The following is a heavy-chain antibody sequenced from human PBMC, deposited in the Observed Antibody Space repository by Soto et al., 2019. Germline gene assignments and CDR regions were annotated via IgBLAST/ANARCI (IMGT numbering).Heavy chain of an antibody. V-gene: IGHV4-59*01. D-gene: IGHD1-20*01. CDR2: IYYSGST. Sequence: SETLSLTCTVSGGSISSYYWSWIRQPPGKGLEWIGYIYYSGSTNYNPSLKSRVTISVDTSKNQFSLKLSSVTAADTAVYYCARVSLGYNWTYFDYWGQGTLVTV. J-gene: IGHJ4*02. CDR1: GGSISSYY. CDR3: ARVSLGYNWTYFDY.